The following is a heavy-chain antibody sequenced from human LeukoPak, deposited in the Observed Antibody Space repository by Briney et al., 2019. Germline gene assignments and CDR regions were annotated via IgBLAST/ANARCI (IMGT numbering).Heavy chain of an antibody. D-gene: IGHD5-18*01. Sequence: GGSLRLSCAASGFTFSSFNMNWVRQAPGKGLGWVSSISSSSRYIYYADSLKGRFTISRDNAKNSLYLQVSSLRAEDTAVYYCARVPIQGYYYHYMDVWGRGTTVTVSS. J-gene: IGHJ6*03. CDR1: GFTFSSFN. V-gene: IGHV3-21*01. CDR2: ISSSSRYI. CDR3: ARVPIQGYYYHYMDV.